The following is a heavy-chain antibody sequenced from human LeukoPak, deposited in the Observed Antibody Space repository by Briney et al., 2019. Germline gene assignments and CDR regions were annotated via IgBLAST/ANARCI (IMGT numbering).Heavy chain of an antibody. CDR3: AGRAGMAARSFDY. D-gene: IGHD3-10*01. J-gene: IGHJ4*02. CDR1: GFTFSDYY. Sequence: GGSLRLSCAASGFTFSDYYMSWIRQAPGKGLEWVSYISSSGSTIYYADSVKGRFTISRDNAKNSLYLQMNSLRAEDTAVYYCAGRAGMAARSFDYWGQGTLVTVSS. CDR2: ISSSGSTI. V-gene: IGHV3-11*01.